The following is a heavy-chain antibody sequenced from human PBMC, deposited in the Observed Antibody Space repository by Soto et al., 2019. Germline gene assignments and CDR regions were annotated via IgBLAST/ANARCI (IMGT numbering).Heavy chain of an antibody. CDR2: ISYDGSNK. Sequence: GGSLRLSCAASGFTFSSYGMHWVRQAPGKGLEWVAVISYDGSNKYYADSVKGRFTISRDNSKNTLYLQMNSLRAEDTAVYYCAKEFCSGGSCYSALADYWGQGTLVTVSS. D-gene: IGHD2-15*01. CDR1: GFTFSSYG. CDR3: AKEFCSGGSCYSALADY. V-gene: IGHV3-30*18. J-gene: IGHJ4*02.